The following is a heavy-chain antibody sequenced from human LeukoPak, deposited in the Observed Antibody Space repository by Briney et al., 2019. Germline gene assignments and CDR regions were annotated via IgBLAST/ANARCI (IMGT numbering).Heavy chain of an antibody. CDR1: GFTFSDYC. D-gene: IGHD3-16*01. V-gene: IGHV3-11*01. J-gene: IGHJ6*02. CDR2: ISSSGSTI. Sequence: PGGSLRLSCAASGFTFSDYCMSWIRQAPGKGLEWVSYISSSGSTIYYADSVKGRFTISRDNAKNSLYLQMNSLRAEDTAVYYCARDIEVMGYYYYYGMDVWGQGTTVTVSS. CDR3: ARDIEVMGYYYYYGMDV.